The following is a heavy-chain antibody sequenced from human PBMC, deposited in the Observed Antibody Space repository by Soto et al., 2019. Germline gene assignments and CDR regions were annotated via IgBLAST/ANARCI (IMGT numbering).Heavy chain of an antibody. CDR3: ARDLSTIFGVVNGMDV. D-gene: IGHD3-3*01. J-gene: IGHJ6*02. CDR1: GYTFTGYY. Sequence: VASVKVSCKASGYTFTGYYMHWVRQAPGQGLEWMGWINPNSGGTNYAQKFQGRVTMTRDTSISTAYMELSRLRSDDTAVYYCARDLSTIFGVVNGMDVWGQGTTVTVSS. V-gene: IGHV1-2*02. CDR2: INPNSGGT.